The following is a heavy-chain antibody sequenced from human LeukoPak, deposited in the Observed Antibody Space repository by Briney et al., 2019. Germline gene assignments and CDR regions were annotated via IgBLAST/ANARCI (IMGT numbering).Heavy chain of an antibody. J-gene: IGHJ4*02. CDR2: IYFSGST. D-gene: IGHD2-21*02. V-gene: IGHV4-39*07. Sequence: SETLSLTCTVSGGSISSSSYYWVWIRQTPGVGLELIGTIYFSGSTDFNPSLKSRVTFSVDTSRNQFSLKLNSVTAADTAVYYCARGHIVVVTAIRLSMGGYFDYWGQGTLVTVSS. CDR1: GGSISSSSYY. CDR3: ARGHIVVVTAIRLSMGGYFDY.